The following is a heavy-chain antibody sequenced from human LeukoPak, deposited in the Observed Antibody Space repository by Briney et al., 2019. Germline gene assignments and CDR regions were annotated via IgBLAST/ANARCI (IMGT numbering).Heavy chain of an antibody. CDR2: ISGSGSKT. CDR1: GFTFSSYA. J-gene: IGHJ5*02. CDR3: AKDPGPNWGSDWFDP. V-gene: IGHV3-23*01. D-gene: IGHD7-27*01. Sequence: PGGSLRLSCAASGFTFSSYAISWVRQAPGKGPEWVSAISGSGSKTYYADFAKGRFTISRDNAKNTVYMQVNSLRAEDTALYYCAKDPGPNWGSDWFDPWGQGTLVTVSS.